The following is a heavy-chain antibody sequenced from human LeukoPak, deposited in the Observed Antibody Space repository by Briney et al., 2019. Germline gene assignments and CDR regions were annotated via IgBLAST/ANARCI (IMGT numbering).Heavy chain of an antibody. CDR1: GFTFSSHA. CDR3: AKDPSLGGYYFDY. D-gene: IGHD3-16*01. J-gene: IGHJ4*02. V-gene: IGHV3-23*01. Sequence: GGSLRLSCAASGFTFSSHAMSWVRQAPGKGLEWVSAISGSGGSTYYADSVKGRFTISRDNSKNTLYLQMNSLRAEDTAVYYCAKDPSLGGYYFDYWGQGTLVTVSS. CDR2: ISGSGGST.